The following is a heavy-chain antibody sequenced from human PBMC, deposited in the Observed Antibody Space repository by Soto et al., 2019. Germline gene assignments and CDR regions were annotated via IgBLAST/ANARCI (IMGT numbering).Heavy chain of an antibody. CDR1: GFTFSDYY. Sequence: GGSLRLSCAASGFTFSDYYMSWIRQAPGKGLEWVSYISSSGSTIYYADSVKGRFTISRDNAKNSLYLQMNSLRAEDTAVHYCARNRGAFFYDSRGYYGDAFYNLGPGTKVTVSS. J-gene: IGHJ3*02. D-gene: IGHD3-22*01. CDR3: ARNRGAFFYDSRGYYGDAFYN. V-gene: IGHV3-11*01. CDR2: ISSSGSTI.